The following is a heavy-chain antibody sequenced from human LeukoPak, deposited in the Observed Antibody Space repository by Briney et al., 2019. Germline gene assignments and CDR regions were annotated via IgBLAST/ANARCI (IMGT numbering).Heavy chain of an antibody. CDR3: ARERGSLYYFDY. D-gene: IGHD6-13*01. CDR1: GGSISSGSYY. J-gene: IGHJ4*02. V-gene: IGHV4-61*02. CDR2: IYTSGST. Sequence: SETLSLTCTVSGGSISSGSYYWSWIRQPAGKGLEWIGRIYTSGSTNHKPSIKSLVTISVDTSKNQFSLKLRSVTAADTAVYCCARERGSLYYFDYWGQGTLVTVSS.